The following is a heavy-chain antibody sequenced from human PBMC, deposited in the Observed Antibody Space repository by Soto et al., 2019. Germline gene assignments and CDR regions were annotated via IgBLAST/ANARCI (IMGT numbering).Heavy chain of an antibody. CDR1: GYTFTNYG. CDR2: INVYNGNT. V-gene: IGHV1-18*01. J-gene: IGHJ5*02. CDR3: ARGVGSGSYYNQYNWFDP. Sequence: QVQLVQSGGEVKKPGASVKVSCKASGYTFTNYGISWVRQAPGQGLEWMGWINVYNGNTKYAQKVQGRVTMTTDTSKGKAYVELRSLRSDDTAVYYCARGVGSGSYYNQYNWFDPWGQGTLVTVSS. D-gene: IGHD3-10*01.